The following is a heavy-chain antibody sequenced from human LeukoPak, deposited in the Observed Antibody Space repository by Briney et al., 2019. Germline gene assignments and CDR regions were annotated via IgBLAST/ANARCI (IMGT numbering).Heavy chain of an antibody. Sequence: PGGSLRLSCAASGLTFSNYAMSWVRQGPGKGLEWVSAISGSGGSTYYADSVKGRFTISRDNSKSTLYLQMNSLRAEDTAVYYCAKSQPPRGYYYYYMDVWGKGTTVTVSS. D-gene: IGHD3-10*01. CDR1: GLTFSNYA. CDR3: AKSQPPRGYYYYYMDV. J-gene: IGHJ6*03. CDR2: ISGSGGST. V-gene: IGHV3-23*01.